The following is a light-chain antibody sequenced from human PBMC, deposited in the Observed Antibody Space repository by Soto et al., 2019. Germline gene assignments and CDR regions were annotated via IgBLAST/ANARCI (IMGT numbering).Light chain of an antibody. Sequence: DIQMTQSPSTLSASVGDRGTITCRASQSISDWVAWYQQKPGKAPNLLIFDAYSLESGVQSRFSGSGSGTDFTLTISSLQPDDFATYYCQQYNSYPLTVGGGTKVDIK. CDR3: QQYNSYPLT. CDR1: QSISDW. V-gene: IGKV1-5*01. J-gene: IGKJ4*01. CDR2: DAY.